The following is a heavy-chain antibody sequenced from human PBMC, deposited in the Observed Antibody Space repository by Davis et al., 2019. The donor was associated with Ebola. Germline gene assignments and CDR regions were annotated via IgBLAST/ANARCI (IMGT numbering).Heavy chain of an antibody. CDR3: ARASYYYDSTGAFDI. D-gene: IGHD3-22*01. J-gene: IGHJ3*02. Sequence: GGSLRLSCAASGFTFSSYAMHWVRQAPGKGLEWVAVISYDGSNKYYADSVKGRFTISRDNSKNTLYLQMNSLRAEDTAVYYCARASYYYDSTGAFDIWGQGTMVTVSS. CDR1: GFTFSSYA. V-gene: IGHV3-30-3*01. CDR2: ISYDGSNK.